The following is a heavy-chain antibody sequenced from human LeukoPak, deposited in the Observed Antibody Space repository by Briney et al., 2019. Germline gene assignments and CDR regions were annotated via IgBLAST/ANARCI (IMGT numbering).Heavy chain of an antibody. CDR2: ISGSGGNT. CDR3: VKSQSYYDTSGPLRGLY. J-gene: IGHJ4*02. CDR1: RFTFSTFA. Sequence: PGGSLRLSCAASRFTFSTFAMSWVRQAPGKGLEWVSGISGSGGNTYYADSVKGRFTISRDNSKSTLYLQMNSLRADDTAIYYCVKSQSYYDTSGPLRGLYWGQGTLVTVSS. V-gene: IGHV3-23*01. D-gene: IGHD3-22*01.